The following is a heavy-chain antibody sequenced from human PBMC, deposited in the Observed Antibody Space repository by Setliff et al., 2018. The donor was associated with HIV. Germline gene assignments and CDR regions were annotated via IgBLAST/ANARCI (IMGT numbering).Heavy chain of an antibody. V-gene: IGHV4-61*09. CDR1: GGSISSGSYY. CDR2: IYTSGGT. Sequence: SETLSLTCTVSGGSISSGSYYWSWIRQPAGKGLEWIGHIYTSGGTNYNPSLKSRVTISVDTSKNQFSLQLRSVTAADTAVYFCARGTYYYYYYMDVWGKGTTVTVSS. J-gene: IGHJ6*03. CDR3: ARGTYYYYYYMDV. D-gene: IGHD1-1*01.